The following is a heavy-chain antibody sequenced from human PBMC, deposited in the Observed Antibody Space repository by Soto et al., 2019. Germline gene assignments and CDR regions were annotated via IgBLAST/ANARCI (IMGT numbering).Heavy chain of an antibody. CDR1: GGSFSGYY. V-gene: IGHV4-34*01. CDR3: ALQYCSSTSCYTDYGMDV. D-gene: IGHD2-2*02. CDR2: INHPGST. Sequence: SETLSLTCAVYGGSFSGYYWSWLRQPPGKGLEWLGEINHPGSTNYNPSLKSRVTISVDTSKNQFSLNLSSVTDADTAVYYCALQYCSSTSCYTDYGMDVWGQGTTVT. J-gene: IGHJ6*02.